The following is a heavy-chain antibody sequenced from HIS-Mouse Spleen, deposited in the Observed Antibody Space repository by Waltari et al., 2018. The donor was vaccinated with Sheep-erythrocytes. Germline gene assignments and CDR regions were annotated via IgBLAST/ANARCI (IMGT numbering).Heavy chain of an antibody. CDR3: AKDIGTGLSYGMDV. CDR2: ISWNSGSI. CDR1: GFTFDDYA. V-gene: IGHV3-9*01. J-gene: IGHJ6*02. Sequence: EVQLVESGGGLVQPGRPLRLSCAASGFTFDDYAMHWVRQAPGKGLEWVSGISWNSGSIGYADSVKGRFTISRDNAKNSLYLQMNSLRAEDTAVYCCAKDIGTGLSYGMDVWGQGTTVTVSS. D-gene: IGHD1-1*01.